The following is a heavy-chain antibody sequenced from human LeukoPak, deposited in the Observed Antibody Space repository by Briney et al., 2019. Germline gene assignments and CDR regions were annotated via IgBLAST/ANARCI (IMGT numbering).Heavy chain of an antibody. D-gene: IGHD5-18*01. CDR1: GYTFTSYD. CDR2: MNPNSGNT. V-gene: IGHV1-8*01. CDR3: ARDKGYSYGYGFDP. J-gene: IGHJ5*02. Sequence: GASVKVSCKASGYTFTSYDINWVRQATGQGLEWMGWMNPNSGNTGYAQKFQGRVTMTRNTSISTAYMELSSLRSEDTAVYYCARDKGYSYGYGFDPWGQGTLVTVSS.